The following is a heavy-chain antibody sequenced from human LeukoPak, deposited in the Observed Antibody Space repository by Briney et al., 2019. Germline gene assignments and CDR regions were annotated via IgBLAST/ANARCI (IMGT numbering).Heavy chain of an antibody. CDR1: GGSISSGDYY. CDR3: ASIVGASTFDY. D-gene: IGHD1-26*01. Sequence: SETLSLTCTVSGGSISSGDYYWSWIRQPPGKGLEWIGYIYYSGSTYYNPSLKSRVTISVDTSKNQFSLKLSSVTAADTAVYYCASIVGASTFDYWGQGTLVTVSS. CDR2: IYYSGST. V-gene: IGHV4-30-4*01. J-gene: IGHJ4*02.